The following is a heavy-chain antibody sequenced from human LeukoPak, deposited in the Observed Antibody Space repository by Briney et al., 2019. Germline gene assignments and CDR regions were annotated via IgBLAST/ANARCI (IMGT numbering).Heavy chain of an antibody. CDR2: ISGSGGST. D-gene: IGHD3-22*01. CDR1: GFTFSSYA. V-gene: IGHV3-23*01. Sequence: GGSLRLSCAASGFTFSSYAMSWVRQAPGKGLEWVSAISGSGGSTYYADSVKGRFTISRDNSKNTLYLQMNSLRAEDTAVYYCAKDRGYYDSSGPRGYFDYWGQGTLVTVSS. J-gene: IGHJ4*02. CDR3: AKDRGYYDSSGPRGYFDY.